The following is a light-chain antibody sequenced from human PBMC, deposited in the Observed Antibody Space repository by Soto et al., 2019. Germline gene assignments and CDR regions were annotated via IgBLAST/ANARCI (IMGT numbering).Light chain of an antibody. CDR3: QQYGSSPRT. J-gene: IGKJ1*01. Sequence: NVLTQSPGALSLSPGERATLSCRASQSVSSGYLAWYQQKPGQAPRLLIYGASIRAAGIPDRFSGSGSGADFTLTISRLEPEDFAVYYCQQYGSSPRTFGQGTKVDIK. CDR2: GAS. V-gene: IGKV3-20*01. CDR1: QSVSSGY.